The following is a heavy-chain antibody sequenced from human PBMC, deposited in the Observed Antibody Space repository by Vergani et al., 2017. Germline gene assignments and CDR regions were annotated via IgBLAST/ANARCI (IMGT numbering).Heavy chain of an antibody. CDR2: INPSGGHT. V-gene: IGHV1-46*03. CDR3: ARGDYGILTGYRY. J-gene: IGHJ4*02. D-gene: IGHD3-9*01. Sequence: QEQLVQSGAEVRKPGASMKVSCKASGYTFTSYYIHWLRQAPGQGLEWMGIINPSGGHTNYAQKFQGRVTMTRDTSTSTVYMELSSLRSEDTAIYYCARGDYGILTGYRYWGQGTLVTVSA. CDR1: GYTFTSYY.